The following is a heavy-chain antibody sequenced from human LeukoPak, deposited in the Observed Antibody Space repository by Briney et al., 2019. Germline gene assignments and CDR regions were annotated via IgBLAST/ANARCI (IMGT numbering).Heavy chain of an antibody. Sequence: GGSLRLSCAASGFTFSSYSMNWVRQAPGKGLEWVSSISSSSSYIYYADSVKGRFTISRDNAKNSLYLQMNSLRAEDTAVYYCARDLLGPEEGDYWGQGTLVTVSS. J-gene: IGHJ4*02. CDR1: GFTFSSYS. CDR3: ARDLLGPEEGDY. CDR2: ISSSSSYI. D-gene: IGHD3-16*01. V-gene: IGHV3-21*01.